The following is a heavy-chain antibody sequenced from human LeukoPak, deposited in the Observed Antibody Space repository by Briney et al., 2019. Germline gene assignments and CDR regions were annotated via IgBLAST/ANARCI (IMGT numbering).Heavy chain of an antibody. CDR2: INPSGGST. V-gene: IGHV1-46*01. CDR3: ARESLGGSVWSGYYPDY. CDR1: GYTFTGYY. Sequence: GASVKVSCKASGYTFTGYYMHWVRQAPGQGLEWMGIINPSGGSTSYAQKFQGRVTMTRDTSTSTVYMELSSLRSEDTAVYYCARESLGGSVWSGYYPDYWGQGTLVTVSS. J-gene: IGHJ4*02. D-gene: IGHD3-3*01.